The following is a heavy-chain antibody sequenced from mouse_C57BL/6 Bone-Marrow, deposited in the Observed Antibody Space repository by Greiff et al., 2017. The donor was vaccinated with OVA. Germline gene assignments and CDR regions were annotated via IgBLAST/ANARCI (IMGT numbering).Heavy chain of an antibody. CDR2: INPYNGGT. J-gene: IGHJ2*01. CDR3: ARSDYYGSSYFDY. D-gene: IGHD1-1*01. V-gene: IGHV1-19*01. CDR1: GYTFTDYY. Sequence: VQLKESGPVLVEPGASVKMSCKASGYTFTDYYMNWVKQSHGKSLEWIGVINPYNGGTSYNQKFKGKATLTVDKSSSTAYMELNSLTSEDSAVYYCARSDYYGSSYFDYWGQGTTLTVSS.